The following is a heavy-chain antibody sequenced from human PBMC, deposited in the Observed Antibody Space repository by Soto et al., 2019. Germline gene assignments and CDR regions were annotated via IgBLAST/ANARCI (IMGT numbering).Heavy chain of an antibody. Sequence: ASVKVSCKASGYTFTNNDVSWVRQATGQGLEWMGWMNPGSGDTGYAQKLQGRVTMTRDISIATAYMELNSLTSEDTAIYYCARMESFGSLNWFDPWGQGTLVTVSS. CDR2: MNPGSGDT. V-gene: IGHV1-8*02. CDR1: GYTFTNND. J-gene: IGHJ5*02. D-gene: IGHD5-18*01. CDR3: ARMESFGSLNWFDP.